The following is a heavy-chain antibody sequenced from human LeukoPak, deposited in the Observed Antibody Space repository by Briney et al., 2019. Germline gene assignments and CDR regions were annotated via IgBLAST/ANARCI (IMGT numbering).Heavy chain of an antibody. D-gene: IGHD5-18*01. V-gene: IGHV1-2*02. J-gene: IGHJ4*02. CDR3: ARTSSGYSYGSSNFDY. Sequence: ASVKVPCKASGYTFTGYFMHWVRQAPGQGLEWMGWINLNSGVTDYAQKFQGRVTMTRDTSISTAYMELSRLRSEDTAVYYCARTSSGYSYGSSNFDYWGQGTLVTVSS. CDR2: INLNSGVT. CDR1: GYTFTGYF.